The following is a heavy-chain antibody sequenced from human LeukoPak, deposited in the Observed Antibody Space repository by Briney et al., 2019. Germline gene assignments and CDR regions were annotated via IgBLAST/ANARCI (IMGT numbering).Heavy chain of an antibody. V-gene: IGHV4-59*01. CDR3: ASGPYPAAGTDHQFDY. D-gene: IGHD6-13*01. CDR2: IYYSGNT. CDR1: GASFSGYY. Sequence: PSETLSLTCTVAGASFSGYYWSWIRPPPGKGLEWIGYIYYSGNTNFNPSLNNPSLKSRVTISVDASKNQFSLKLSSMTAADTAVYYCASGPYPAAGTDHQFDYWGQGTLVTVSS. J-gene: IGHJ4*02.